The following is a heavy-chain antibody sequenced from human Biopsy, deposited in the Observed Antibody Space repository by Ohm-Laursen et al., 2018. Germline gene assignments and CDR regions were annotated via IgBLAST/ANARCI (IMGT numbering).Heavy chain of an antibody. CDR2: IVPILGTV. V-gene: IGHV1-69*04. D-gene: IGHD5-24*01. Sequence: SVKVSCQASGGPFNNHAFSWVRQAPGQGLEWLGRIVPILGTVNYAQRFQGRVALTADKSTGTAYMELNRLISDDTAVYYCATDADGYYTDFDFWGQGTLITVSS. J-gene: IGHJ4*02. CDR3: ATDADGYYTDFDF. CDR1: GGPFNNHA.